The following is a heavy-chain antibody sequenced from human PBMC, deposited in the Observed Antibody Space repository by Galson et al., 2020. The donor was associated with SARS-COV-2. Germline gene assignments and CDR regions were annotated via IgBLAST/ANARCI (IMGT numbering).Heavy chain of an antibody. D-gene: IGHD2-2*01. V-gene: IGHV4-39*07. CDR3: ARGGYCSSTNCYAFY. Sequence: SETLSLTCTVSGGSISSSSYYWGWIRQPPGKGLEWIGNMYYSGNTYYNPSLKSRVTISIDTSKNQFSLKLTSVPAADTAVYYCARGGYCSSTNCYAFYWGQGTLVTVSS. J-gene: IGHJ4*02. CDR1: GGSISSSSYY. CDR2: MYYSGNT.